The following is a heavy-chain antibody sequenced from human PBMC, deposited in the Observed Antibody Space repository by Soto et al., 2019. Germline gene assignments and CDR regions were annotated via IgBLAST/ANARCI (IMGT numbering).Heavy chain of an antibody. CDR3: GKERRGSGWSFCNF. Sequence: VQLLESGGGLVQPGGSLRLSCAASGFTFRDYAMNWVRLSPGKGLEWVSDISGNGDSARHADSVKGRFTISRDNSRNTLYLQMNSLRVDDTAVYYCGKERRGSGWSFCNFWGQGTLVTVSS. J-gene: IGHJ4*02. CDR2: ISGNGDSA. V-gene: IGHV3-23*01. CDR1: GFTFRDYA. D-gene: IGHD6-19*01.